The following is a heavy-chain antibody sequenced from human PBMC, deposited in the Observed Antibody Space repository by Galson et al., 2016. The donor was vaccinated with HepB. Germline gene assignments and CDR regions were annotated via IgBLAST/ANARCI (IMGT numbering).Heavy chain of an antibody. D-gene: IGHD6-25*01. CDR2: TSHTGST. Sequence: SETLSLTCAVSGGSISSDNCWSWVRQPPGKGLEWIGETSHTGSTNYNSSLNNRVIISLDKSKNQFSLELSSVTVADTAVYYCARGLRSGYIDFWGQGTLVTVSS. J-gene: IGHJ4*02. CDR1: GGSISSDNC. CDR3: ARGLRSGYIDF. V-gene: IGHV4-4*02.